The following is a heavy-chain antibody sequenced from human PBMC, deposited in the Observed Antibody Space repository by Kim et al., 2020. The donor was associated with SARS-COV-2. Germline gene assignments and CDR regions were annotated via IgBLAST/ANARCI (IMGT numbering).Heavy chain of an antibody. Sequence: ASVKVSCKASGYSFTDYSIHWVRQAPGQGLEWMGRINPNSGGTNFAQKFQGRVTMTRDTSISTAYMELSRLRSDDTAVYYCARPSSNYGFTFPLDVWGQG. V-gene: IGHV1-2*06. D-gene: IGHD4-4*01. CDR3: ARPSSNYGFTFPLDV. J-gene: IGHJ6*02. CDR1: GYSFTDYS. CDR2: INPNSGGT.